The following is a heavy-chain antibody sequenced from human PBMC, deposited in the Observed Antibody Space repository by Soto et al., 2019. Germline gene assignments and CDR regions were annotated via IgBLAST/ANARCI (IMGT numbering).Heavy chain of an antibody. CDR1: GYSFTTYW. D-gene: IGHD3-22*01. CDR2: IYPGDSDT. V-gene: IGHV5-51*01. Sequence: GESLKISCKASGYSFTTYWIGWVRQMPGKGLEWMGIIYPGDSDTKYSPSLQGQVSISADTSISTAYLQWTSLKASDTAMYYCARITMTWFDPWGQGTLVTVSS. CDR3: ARITMTWFDP. J-gene: IGHJ5*02.